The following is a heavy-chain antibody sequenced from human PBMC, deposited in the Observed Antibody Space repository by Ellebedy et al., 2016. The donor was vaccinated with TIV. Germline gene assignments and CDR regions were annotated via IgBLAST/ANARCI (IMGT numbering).Heavy chain of an antibody. D-gene: IGHD3-22*01. J-gene: IGHJ4*02. Sequence: GESLKISCAASGSTFSGSAMHWVRQASGKGLEWVGRIRSKANSYATAYTASVNGRFTISRDDSKNTAYLQMNSLETEDTAVYYCAITYYYDSSGYTIDYWGQGTLVTVTS. CDR1: GSTFSGSA. V-gene: IGHV3-73*01. CDR3: AITYYYDSSGYTIDY. CDR2: IRSKANSYAT.